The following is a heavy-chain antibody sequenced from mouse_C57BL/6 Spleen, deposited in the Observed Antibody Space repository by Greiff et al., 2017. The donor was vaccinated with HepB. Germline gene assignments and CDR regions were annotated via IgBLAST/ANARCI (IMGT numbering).Heavy chain of an antibody. D-gene: IGHD2-3*01. CDR3: AIYDGYYFDY. V-gene: IGHV3-6*01. Sequence: EVKLQESGPGLVKPSQSLSLTCSVTGYSITSGYYWNWIRQFPGNKLEWMGYISYDGSNNYNPSLKNRISITRDTSKNQFFLKLNSVTTEDTATYYCAIYDGYYFDYWGQGTTLTVSS. J-gene: IGHJ2*01. CDR2: ISYDGSN. CDR1: GYSITSGYY.